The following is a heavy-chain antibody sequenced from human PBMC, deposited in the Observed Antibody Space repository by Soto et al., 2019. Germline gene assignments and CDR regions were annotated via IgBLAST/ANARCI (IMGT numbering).Heavy chain of an antibody. CDR1: GGSIGHFF. V-gene: IGHV4-59*01. Sequence: SETLSLTCSVSGGSIGHFFWSWIRQPPGKGLEWITYINYSGSTNNNTSLENRVTISVDTSKNQFSLRLSSVTAADTAVYYCARGNFWSGYHYGMDVWGQGTTVTVSS. D-gene: IGHD3-3*01. CDR2: INYSGST. CDR3: ARGNFWSGYHYGMDV. J-gene: IGHJ6*02.